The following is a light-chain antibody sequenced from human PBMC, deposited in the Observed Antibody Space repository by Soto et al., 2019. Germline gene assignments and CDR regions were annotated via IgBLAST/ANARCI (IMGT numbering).Light chain of an antibody. V-gene: IGLV1-40*01. CDR1: RSNIGAGYD. Sequence: QSVLTQPPSVPGAPGQRVTISCTGSRSNIGAGYDVHWYQQLPGTAPKLLIYGNSNRPSGVPDRFSGSKSGTSASLAITGLQAEDEADYYCQSYDSSLSGFWVFGGGTKLTVL. CDR2: GNS. CDR3: QSYDSSLSGFWV. J-gene: IGLJ3*02.